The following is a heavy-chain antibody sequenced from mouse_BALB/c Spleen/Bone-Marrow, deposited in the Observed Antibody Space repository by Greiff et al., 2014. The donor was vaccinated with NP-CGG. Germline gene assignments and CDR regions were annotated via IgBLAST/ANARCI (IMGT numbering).Heavy chain of an antibody. CDR1: GYSITSDYA. D-gene: IGHD3-1*01. Sequence: VQLQQSGPGLVKPSQSLSLTCTVTGYSITSDYAWNWIRQFPGNKLEWMGYISYSGSTSYNPSLESRISITRDTSKNQFFLQLNSVTTEDTATYYCARGGARATGWFAYWGQGTLVTVSA. CDR3: ARGGARATGWFAY. J-gene: IGHJ3*01. V-gene: IGHV3-2*02. CDR2: ISYSGST.